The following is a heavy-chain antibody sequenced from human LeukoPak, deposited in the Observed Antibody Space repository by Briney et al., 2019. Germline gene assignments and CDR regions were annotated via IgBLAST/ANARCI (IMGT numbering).Heavy chain of an antibody. J-gene: IGHJ4*02. Sequence: SETLSLTCTVSGASIRSYCWSWIRQPPGKALEWIGYMFYNGNTNVNANYNPSLKSRITISGDTSKNQFSLKLSSVTAADTAVYYCVRGPEWSTSYAPTDYWGQGTLVTVSS. CDR2: MFYNGNTNVNA. CDR1: GASIRSYC. D-gene: IGHD3-3*01. CDR3: VRGPEWSTSYAPTDY. V-gene: IGHV4-59*01.